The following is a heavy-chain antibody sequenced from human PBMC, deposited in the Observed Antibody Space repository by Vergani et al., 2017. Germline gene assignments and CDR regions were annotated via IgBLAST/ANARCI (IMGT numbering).Heavy chain of an antibody. D-gene: IGHD5-12*01. J-gene: IGHJ6*02. CDR3: ARDRVDIVATTTYYYYYYGMDV. CDR1: GGSISSSSYY. V-gene: IGHV4-39*02. CDR2: IYYSGST. Sequence: QLQLQESGPGLVKPSETLSLTCTVSGGSISSSSYYWGWIRQPPGKGLEWIGSIYYSGSTYYNPSLKSRVTISVDTSKNQFSLKLSSVTAADTAVYYCARDRVDIVATTTYYYYYYGMDVWGQGTTVTVSS.